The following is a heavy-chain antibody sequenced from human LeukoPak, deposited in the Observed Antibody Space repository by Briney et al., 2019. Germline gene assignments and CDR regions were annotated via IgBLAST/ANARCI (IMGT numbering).Heavy chain of an antibody. CDR1: AAPITSYY. D-gene: IGHD1-26*01. V-gene: IGHV4-59*01. CDR3: ARGGSIVGATPHDAFDI. CDR2: IYYSEST. Sequence: SETLSLTCTVSAAPITSYYWSWIRQPPGKGLEWIGYIYYSESTNYNPSLKSRVAISVDTSKDQVSLRLSSVTAADTAVYYCARGGSIVGATPHDAFDIWGQGTVVTVS. J-gene: IGHJ3*02.